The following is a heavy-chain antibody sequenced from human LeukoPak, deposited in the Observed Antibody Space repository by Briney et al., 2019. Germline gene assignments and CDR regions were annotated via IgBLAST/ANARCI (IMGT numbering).Heavy chain of an antibody. Sequence: SETLSLTCAVYGGSFSGYYWTWIRQPPGKGLEWIGEIHYSGRINYNPSLKSRVTISADTSNNHFSLKLSSVTAADTAVYYCARRYSSGWSFDYWGQGTLVTVSS. CDR1: GGSFSGYY. J-gene: IGHJ4*02. CDR2: IHYSGRI. CDR3: ARRYSSGWSFDY. D-gene: IGHD6-19*01. V-gene: IGHV4-34*01.